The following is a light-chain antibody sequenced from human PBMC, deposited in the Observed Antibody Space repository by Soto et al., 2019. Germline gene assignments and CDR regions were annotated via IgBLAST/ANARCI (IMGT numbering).Light chain of an antibody. Sequence: QSALTQPPSASGSPGQSVTISCIGTSSDVGNYNYVSWYQHHPGKAPKLMIFEVNKRPSGVPARFSGSKSDNTASLTISGLQAEEEADYYCSSFAVTNNDVFGSGTKLTVL. CDR1: SSDVGNYNY. J-gene: IGLJ1*01. CDR3: SSFAVTNNDV. V-gene: IGLV2-8*01. CDR2: EVN.